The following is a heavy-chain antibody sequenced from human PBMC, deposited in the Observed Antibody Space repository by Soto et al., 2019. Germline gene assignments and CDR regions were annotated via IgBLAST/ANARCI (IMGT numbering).Heavy chain of an antibody. V-gene: IGHV1-69*13. CDR2: IIPIFGTA. J-gene: IGHJ4*02. CDR1: GGTFSSYA. CDR3: ASLRDQQWVAFDY. Sequence: SVKVSCKASGGTFSSYAISWVRQAPGQGLEWMGGIIPIFGTANYAQKFQGRVTITADESTSTAYMELSSLRSEDTAVYYCASLRDQQWVAFDYWGQGTLVTVSS. D-gene: IGHD6-19*01.